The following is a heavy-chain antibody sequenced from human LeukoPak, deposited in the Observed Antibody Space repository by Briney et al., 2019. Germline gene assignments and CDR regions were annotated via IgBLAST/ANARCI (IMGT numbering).Heavy chain of an antibody. CDR3: ARHGTGTGCPLDY. CDR2: GHYSGTT. D-gene: IGHD3/OR15-3a*01. J-gene: IGHJ4*02. Sequence: SETLSLTCTVSGVSINSHYWSWIRQSPGKGLEWIAYGHYSGTTNYNPSLKSRVTISVDTSKNQFSLKLTSVSAADTAMYYCARHGTGTGCPLDYWGLGTLVTVSS. V-gene: IGHV4-59*08. CDR1: GVSINSHY.